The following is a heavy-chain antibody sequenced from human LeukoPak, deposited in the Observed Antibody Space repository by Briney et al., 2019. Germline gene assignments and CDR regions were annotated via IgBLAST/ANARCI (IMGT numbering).Heavy chain of an antibody. Sequence: GGSLRLSCAASGFTFSDYYMSWIRQAPGKGLEWVSYISSSASTIHYADSVKGRFTISRDNAKNSLYLQMNSLRAEDTAVYYCAKVRSSGWYGADYYFDYWGQGTLVTVSS. V-gene: IGHV3-11*04. CDR3: AKVRSSGWYGADYYFDY. CDR1: GFTFSDYY. CDR2: ISSSASTI. J-gene: IGHJ4*02. D-gene: IGHD6-19*01.